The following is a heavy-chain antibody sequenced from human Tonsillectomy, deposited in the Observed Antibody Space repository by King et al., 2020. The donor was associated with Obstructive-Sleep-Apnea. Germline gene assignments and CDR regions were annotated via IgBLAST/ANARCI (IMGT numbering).Heavy chain of an antibody. Sequence: QVQLQQWGAGLLKPSETLSLTCAVYGGSFSAYYWNWIRQPPGKGLEWIGEINHSGSTNYNPSLKSRVTISVDTSKKQFSLKVRSVTAADTAVYYCARLDTAMLYFDSWGQGTLVTVSS. J-gene: IGHJ4*02. CDR1: GGSFSAYY. D-gene: IGHD5-18*01. CDR3: ARLDTAMLYFDS. V-gene: IGHV4-34*01. CDR2: INHSGST.